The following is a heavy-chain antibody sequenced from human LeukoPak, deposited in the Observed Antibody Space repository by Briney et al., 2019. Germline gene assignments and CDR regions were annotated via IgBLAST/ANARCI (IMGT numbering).Heavy chain of an antibody. J-gene: IGHJ5*02. CDR1: GFTFSSYG. D-gene: IGHD2-15*01. CDR3: AKVRQGRIGWFDP. V-gene: IGHV3-30*18. Sequence: GGSLRLSCAASGFTFSSYGMHWVRQAPGKGLEWVAVISYDGSNKYYADSVKGRFTISRDNSKNTLYLQMNSLRAEDTAVCYCAKVRQGRIGWFDPWGQGTLVTVSS. CDR2: ISYDGSNK.